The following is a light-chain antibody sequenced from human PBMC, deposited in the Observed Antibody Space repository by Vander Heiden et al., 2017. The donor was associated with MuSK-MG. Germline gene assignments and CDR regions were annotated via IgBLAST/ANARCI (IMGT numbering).Light chain of an antibody. V-gene: IGKV3-20*01. CDR2: GAS. CDR3: QQYATSPYT. Sequence: EIVLTQSPGTLSLSPGERVTLSCRASQTVSSSYLAWYQQKPGQAPRLLIYGASSRATAIPDRFSGSGSGTDFTLTISRLEPEDFAVYYCQQYATSPYTFGQGTQLE. CDR1: QTVSSSY. J-gene: IGKJ2*01.